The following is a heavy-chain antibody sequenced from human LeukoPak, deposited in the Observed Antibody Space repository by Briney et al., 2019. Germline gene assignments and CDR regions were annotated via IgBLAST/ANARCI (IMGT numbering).Heavy chain of an antibody. CDR3: ARDLGASAFDI. J-gene: IGHJ3*02. D-gene: IGHD1-26*01. CDR2: IYTSGST. V-gene: IGHV4-4*07. CDR1: GGSISSYY. Sequence: KSSETLSLTSTVSGGSISSYYWSWIRQPAGKGLEWIGRIYTSGSTNYNPSLKSRVTISVDKSKNQFSLKLSSVTAADTAVYYCARDLGASAFDIWGQGTMVTVSS.